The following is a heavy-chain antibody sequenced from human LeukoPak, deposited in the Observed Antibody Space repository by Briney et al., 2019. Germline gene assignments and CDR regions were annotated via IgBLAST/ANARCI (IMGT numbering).Heavy chain of an antibody. CDR3: AKDVGLDSSGYYGYFGL. D-gene: IGHD3-22*01. V-gene: IGHV3-64*02. CDR1: GFTFSRHA. CDR2: IDSNGGGT. Sequence: PGGSLRLSCAASGFTFSRHAMHWVRQAPGKGLEYVSTIDSNGGGTYYADSVKGRFTISRDNSKNMLYLQMGSLRAEDMAVYYCAKDVGLDSSGYYGYFGLWGRGTLVTVSS. J-gene: IGHJ2*01.